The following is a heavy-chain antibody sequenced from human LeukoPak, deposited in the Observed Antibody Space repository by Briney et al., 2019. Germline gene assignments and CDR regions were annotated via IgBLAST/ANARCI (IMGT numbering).Heavy chain of an antibody. J-gene: IGHJ4*02. CDR2: INPTGGST. D-gene: IGHD6-6*01. CDR3: ARTAARRFDY. V-gene: IGHV1-46*01. CDR1: GYTFPSYF. Sequence: ASVKVSCKASGYTFPSYFTHWVRQAPGQGLERMGIINPTGGSTTYAQKFQGRVTMTRDTSTSTVYMELSSLRSDDTAVYYCARTAARRFDYWGQGTLVTVSS.